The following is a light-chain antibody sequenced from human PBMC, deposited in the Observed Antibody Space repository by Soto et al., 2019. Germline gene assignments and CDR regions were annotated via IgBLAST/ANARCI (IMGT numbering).Light chain of an antibody. J-gene: IGKJ4*01. CDR2: KAS. CDR1: QTLTGW. CDR3: QQYTTYPLT. Sequence: DIHMTQSPSTLSAPVGDSVAITCRASQTLTGWLAWYQQKPGKAPKLLISKASNLESGVPSRFSGSGSGTDFTLTISSLQPDDFATYFCQQYTTYPLTFGGGTKVEI. V-gene: IGKV1-5*03.